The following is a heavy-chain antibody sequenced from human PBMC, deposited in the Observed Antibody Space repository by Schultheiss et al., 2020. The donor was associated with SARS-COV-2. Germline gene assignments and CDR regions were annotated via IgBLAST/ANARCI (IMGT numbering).Heavy chain of an antibody. J-gene: IGHJ6*04. CDR2: IYYSGNT. D-gene: IGHD2-2*01. Sequence: SETLSLTCTVSGGSISSGGYYWSWIRQHPGKGLEWIGSIYYSGNTYYNPSLKSRVTISVDASKNQFSLKLSSVTAADTAVYYCARVFIVVVPAAPDVWGKGTTVTVSS. CDR3: ARVFIVVVPAAPDV. V-gene: IGHV4-39*07. CDR1: GGSISSGGYY.